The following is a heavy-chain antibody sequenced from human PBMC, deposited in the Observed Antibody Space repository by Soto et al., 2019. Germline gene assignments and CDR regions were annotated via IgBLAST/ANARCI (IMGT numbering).Heavy chain of an antibody. J-gene: IGHJ4*02. CDR2: ISGSGGST. V-gene: IGHV3-23*01. CDR3: AKDLWDGSSYSIAVADPVIDIIDY. Sequence: GGSLRLSCAASGFTFSSYAMSWVRQAPGKGLEWVSAISGSGGSTYYADSVKGRFTISRDNSKNTLYLQMNSLRAEDTAVYYCAKDLWDGSSYSIAVADPVIDIIDYWGQGTLVTVSS. D-gene: IGHD6-19*01. CDR1: GFTFSSYA.